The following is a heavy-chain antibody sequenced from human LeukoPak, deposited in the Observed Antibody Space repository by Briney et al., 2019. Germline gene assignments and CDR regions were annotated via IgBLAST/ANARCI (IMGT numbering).Heavy chain of an antibody. D-gene: IGHD2-2*01. CDR1: GYTFIGYY. CDR2: INPNSGGT. Sequence: GASVKVSCKASGYTFIGYYMHWVRQAPGQGLEWMGWINPNSGGTNYAQKFQGRVTMTRDTSISTAYMELSRLRSDDTAVYYCARDSRFGVPAVTFDYWGQGTLVTVSS. V-gene: IGHV1-2*02. CDR3: ARDSRFGVPAVTFDY. J-gene: IGHJ4*02.